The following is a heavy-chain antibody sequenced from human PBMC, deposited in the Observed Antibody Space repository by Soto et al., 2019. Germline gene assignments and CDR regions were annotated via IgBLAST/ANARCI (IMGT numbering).Heavy chain of an antibody. V-gene: IGHV6-1*01. J-gene: IGHJ6*03. CDR1: GDSVSSNSAA. CDR3: AETTSLRWYYMDV. Sequence: PSQTLSLTCAISGDSVSSNSAAWNWIRQSPSRGLEWLGRTYYRSTRWYNDYAVSVKSRIAVNPDTSKNQFSLHLNSVTPEDTAVYYCAETTSLRWYYMDVWDKGTTVTVSS. CDR2: TYYRSTRWYN. D-gene: IGHD1-7*01.